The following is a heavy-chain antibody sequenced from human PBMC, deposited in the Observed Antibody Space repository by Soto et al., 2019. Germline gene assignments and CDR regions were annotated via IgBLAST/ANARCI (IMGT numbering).Heavy chain of an antibody. CDR3: ARGGTPSDC. D-gene: IGHD3-16*01. CDR1: GYTFTNSG. Sequence: QVQLVQSGAEGKKPGASVKVSCKASGYTFTNSGISCVRQAPGQGLEWMGWISDYNCNTNYAQKFHGRLNITTATSTRKAYMEVRSVRVDATAVYYCARGGTPSDCWCQGTLRTVSS. V-gene: IGHV1-18*01. CDR2: ISDYNCNT. J-gene: IGHJ4*02.